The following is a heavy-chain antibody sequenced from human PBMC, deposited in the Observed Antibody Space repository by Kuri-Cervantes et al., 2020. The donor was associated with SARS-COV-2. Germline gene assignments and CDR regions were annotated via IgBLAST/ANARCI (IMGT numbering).Heavy chain of an antibody. J-gene: IGHJ3*02. CDR3: ARGSGVHGGSSWYPDAFDI. CDR2: ISTNGGST. D-gene: IGHD6-13*01. Sequence: GGSLRLSCAASGFTFSSYAMHWVRQAPGKGLEYVSAISTNGGSTYYANSVKGRFTISRDNPKNTLYLQMGSLRAEDMAFYYCARGSGVHGGSSWYPDAFDIWGQGTMVTVSS. V-gene: IGHV3-64*01. CDR1: GFTFSSYA.